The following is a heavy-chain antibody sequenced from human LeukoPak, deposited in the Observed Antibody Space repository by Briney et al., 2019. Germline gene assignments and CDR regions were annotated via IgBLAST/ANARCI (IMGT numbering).Heavy chain of an antibody. CDR3: ARGGGSSFPGDY. CDR1: GYTFTSYD. V-gene: IGHV1-8*01. CDR2: MSPNSGNT. D-gene: IGHD6-13*01. Sequence: ASVKVSCKASGYTFTSYDINWVRQATGQGLEWMGWMSPNSGNTGYAQKFQGRITMTRNTSITTAYMELSSLISEDTAVYYCARGGGSSFPGDYWGQGTLVTVSS. J-gene: IGHJ4*02.